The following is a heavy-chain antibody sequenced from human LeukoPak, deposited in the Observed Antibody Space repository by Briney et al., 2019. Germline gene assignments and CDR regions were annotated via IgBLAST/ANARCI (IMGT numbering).Heavy chain of an antibody. V-gene: IGHV3-21*01. CDR2: ISSSSSYI. J-gene: IGHJ4*02. CDR1: GFTFSSYS. Sequence: PGGSLRLSCAASGFTFSSYSMNWVRQAPGKGLEWVSSISSSSSYIYYADSVKGRFTISRDNAKNSLYLQMNSLRAEDTAVYYCARGLRVGIAAANLDYWGQGTLVTVSS. D-gene: IGHD6-13*01. CDR3: ARGLRVGIAAANLDY.